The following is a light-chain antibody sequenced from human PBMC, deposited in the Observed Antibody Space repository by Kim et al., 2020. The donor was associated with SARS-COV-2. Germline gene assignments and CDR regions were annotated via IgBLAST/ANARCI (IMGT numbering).Light chain of an antibody. V-gene: IGKV1-39*01. J-gene: IGKJ1*01. CDR1: QSISSY. CDR3: QHNYVTPWT. CDR2: TAS. Sequence: ASVGDRFTVTCRASQSISSYLNWYQQKPGKAPKLLIYTASSLQSGVPSRFSGSGSGTDFTLTISSLQPEDFTTYYCQHNYVTPWTFGQGTKVDIK.